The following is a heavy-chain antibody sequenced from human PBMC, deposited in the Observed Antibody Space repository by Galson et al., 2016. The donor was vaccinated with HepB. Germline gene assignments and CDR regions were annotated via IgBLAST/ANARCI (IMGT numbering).Heavy chain of an antibody. V-gene: IGHV5-51*01. CDR2: IYLGDSDT. CDR1: GYSFTNYW. Sequence: QSGAEVKNPGESLKISCQGSGYSFTNYWIGWVRQMSGKGLEWMGIIYLGDSDTRYSPSFQGRVTISADKSMNIAYLQWSSLKASDTAMYYCARAAGAEAWFTLWGQGTLVTVSS. J-gene: IGHJ4*02. CDR3: ARAAGAEAWFTL. D-gene: IGHD2-8*02.